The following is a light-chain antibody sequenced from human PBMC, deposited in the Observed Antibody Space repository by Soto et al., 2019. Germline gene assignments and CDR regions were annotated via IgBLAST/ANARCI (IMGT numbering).Light chain of an antibody. CDR2: GAS. CDR3: QQYFNWPLTWT. CDR1: QFIPIH. Sequence: EIVLTQSPPTLSLSPGERATLSCRASQFIPIHLAWYQQKPGQPPRLLIYGASTRATGVPARFSGSGSGIEFTLTISSLQSEDSAFYYCQQYFNWPLTWTFGPGTKVQIK. V-gene: IGKV3-15*01. J-gene: IGKJ3*01.